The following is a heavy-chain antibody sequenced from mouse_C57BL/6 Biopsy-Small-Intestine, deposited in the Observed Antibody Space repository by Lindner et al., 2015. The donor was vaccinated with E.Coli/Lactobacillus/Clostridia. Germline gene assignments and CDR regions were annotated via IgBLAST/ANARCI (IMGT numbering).Heavy chain of an antibody. J-gene: IGHJ3*01. CDR3: ARDRWDTALLEGFDF. Sequence: SVKVSCKASGGTFNTHAISWVRQAPGQGLEWMGRINPIVNMATYGQKFKGRVTISADKSTSTAYMELSSLRSDDTAVYYCARDRWDTALLEGFDFWGQGTLVTVSS. CDR1: GGTFNTHA. D-gene: IGHD3-1*01. V-gene: IGHV1-81*01. CDR2: INPIVNMA.